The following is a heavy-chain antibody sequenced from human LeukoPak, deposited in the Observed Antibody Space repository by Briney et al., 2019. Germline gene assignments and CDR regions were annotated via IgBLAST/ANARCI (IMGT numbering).Heavy chain of an antibody. CDR1: GVSFSNYF. Sequence: SSETLSLTCTVSGVSFSNYFRGWIRQPPGRGLEWIGYVHNSGSTTYNPSLKSRGTIVLDTSRNQFSLRLSSVTAADTAVYYCTQGAGWLIDYWGQGILVSVSS. J-gene: IGHJ4*02. CDR2: VHNSGST. D-gene: IGHD3-16*01. V-gene: IGHV4-59*03. CDR3: TQGAGWLIDY.